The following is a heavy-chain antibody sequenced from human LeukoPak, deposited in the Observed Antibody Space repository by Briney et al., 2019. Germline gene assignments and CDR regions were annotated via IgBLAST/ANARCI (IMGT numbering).Heavy chain of an antibody. CDR2: ISYSGNT. V-gene: IGHV4-39*07. Sequence: PSETLSLTCSVSGGSISSSSYYWGWIRQPPGKGLEWIGCISYSGNTYYNPSLKSRVTISVDTSKKQFSLKLTSVTAADTAFYYCARDSSGFYYARMLNYWGRGTLVTVSS. CDR3: ARDSSGFYYARMLNY. J-gene: IGHJ4*02. D-gene: IGHD3-22*01. CDR1: GGSISSSSYY.